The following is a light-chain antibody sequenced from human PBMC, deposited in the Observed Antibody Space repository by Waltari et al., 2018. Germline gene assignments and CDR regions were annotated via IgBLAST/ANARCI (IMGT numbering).Light chain of an antibody. CDR3: QQRHNWPLT. V-gene: IGKV3-11*01. J-gene: IGKJ4*01. CDR2: DAS. CDR1: ECVRSY. Sequence: EIVLTQSPATLSLSPGEGATLPCRASECVRSYLALYHQKPGQAPRLLIYDASNRASGIPARFSGSGSGTDFSLSISSLEPEDFAVYYCQQRHNWPLTFGGGTKVEIK.